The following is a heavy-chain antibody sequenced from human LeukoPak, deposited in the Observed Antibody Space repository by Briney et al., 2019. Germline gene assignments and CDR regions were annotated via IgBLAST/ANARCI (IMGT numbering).Heavy chain of an antibody. CDR3: ARDGPQYLDCSSTSCYSDY. CDR2: IKQDGSEK. Sequence: GGSLRPSCAASGFTFSSYWISWVRQAPGKGLEWVANIKQDGSEKYYVDSVKGRFTISRDNAKNSLYLQMNSLRAEDTAVYYCARDGPQYLDCSSTSCYSDYWGQGTLVTVSS. D-gene: IGHD2-2*01. V-gene: IGHV3-7*01. CDR1: GFTFSSYW. J-gene: IGHJ4*02.